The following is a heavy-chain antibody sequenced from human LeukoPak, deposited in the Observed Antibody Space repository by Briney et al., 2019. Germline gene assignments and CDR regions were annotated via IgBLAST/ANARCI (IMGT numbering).Heavy chain of an antibody. D-gene: IGHD2-2*02. V-gene: IGHV4-34*01. CDR2: INHSGST. Sequence: SETLSLTCAVYGGSFSGYYWSWIRQPPGKGLEWIGEINHSGSTNYNPSLKSRVTISVDTSKNQFSLKLSSVTAADTAVYYCARQGHVVVPAAITPIYFDYWGQGTLVTVSS. CDR1: GGSFSGYY. J-gene: IGHJ4*02. CDR3: ARQGHVVVPAAITPIYFDY.